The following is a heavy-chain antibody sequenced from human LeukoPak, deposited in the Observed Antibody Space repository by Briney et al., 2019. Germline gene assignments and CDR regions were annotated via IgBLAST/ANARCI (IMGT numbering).Heavy chain of an antibody. CDR1: GFTFSSYA. CDR3: VAAAAGTFFDY. D-gene: IGHD6-13*01. V-gene: IGHV3-64D*06. J-gene: IGHJ4*02. Sequence: GGSLRLSCSASGFTFSSYAMHWVRQAPGKGPEYVSAISSNGGSTYYADSVKGRFTISRDNSKNTLYLQMSSLRAEDTAVYYCVAAAAGTFFDYWGQGTLVTVSS. CDR2: ISSNGGST.